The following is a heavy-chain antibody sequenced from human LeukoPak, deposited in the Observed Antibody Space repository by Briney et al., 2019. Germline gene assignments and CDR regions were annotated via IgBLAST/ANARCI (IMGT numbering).Heavy chain of an antibody. D-gene: IGHD2-15*01. Sequence: SETLSLTCTVSGGSISSATYYWSWIRQPAGKRLERIGRIYTSGSTDYNPSLKSRVIISVDTSKNQFSLNLSSVTAADTAVYYCARYCSGGRCSSTWGQGTLVTVSS. CDR3: ARYCSGGRCSST. CDR1: GGSISSATYY. V-gene: IGHV4-61*02. CDR2: IYTSGST. J-gene: IGHJ5*02.